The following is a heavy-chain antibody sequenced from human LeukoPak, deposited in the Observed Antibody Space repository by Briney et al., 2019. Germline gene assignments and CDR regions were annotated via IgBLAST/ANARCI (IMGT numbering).Heavy chain of an antibody. CDR3: ARGEYYYDSSGYSPLNFDY. Sequence: PSETLSLTCAVSGGSISSGGYSWSWIRQPPGKGLEWIGYIYHSGSTYYNPSLKSRVTISVDRSENQFSLKLSSATAADTAVYYCARGEYYYDSSGYSPLNFDYWGQGTLVTVSS. CDR2: IYHSGST. D-gene: IGHD3-22*01. CDR1: GGSISSGGYS. J-gene: IGHJ4*02. V-gene: IGHV4-30-2*01.